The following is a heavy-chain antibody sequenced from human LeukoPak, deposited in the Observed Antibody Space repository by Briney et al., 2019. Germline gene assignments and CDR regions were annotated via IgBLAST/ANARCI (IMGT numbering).Heavy chain of an antibody. Sequence: GSLRLSCAASGFTFRIFGMTWVRQAPGKGLEWVSSIFRRNSYIYYSDSVKGRFTISRDDAKNSLYLQMNSLRADDTAMYYCARVSRVAYSSSWYLDYWGQGTLVTVSS. J-gene: IGHJ4*02. D-gene: IGHD6-13*01. CDR2: IFRRNSYI. V-gene: IGHV3-21*06. CDR3: ARVSRVAYSSSWYLDY. CDR1: GFTFRIFG.